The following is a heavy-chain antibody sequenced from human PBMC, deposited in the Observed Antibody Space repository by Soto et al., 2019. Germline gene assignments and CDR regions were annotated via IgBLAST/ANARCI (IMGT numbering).Heavy chain of an antibody. Sequence: SETLSLTCTVSGGSISNYFCNWIRQPAGKGLEWIGRIDNSGSTNYNPSLKSRIAMSADTSRNQFSLKLNSVTAADTAVYYCARGGQDFWSGPFDYWGQGALVTVSS. J-gene: IGHJ4*02. CDR1: GGSISNYF. CDR3: ARGGQDFWSGPFDY. D-gene: IGHD3-3*01. CDR2: IDNSGST. V-gene: IGHV4-4*07.